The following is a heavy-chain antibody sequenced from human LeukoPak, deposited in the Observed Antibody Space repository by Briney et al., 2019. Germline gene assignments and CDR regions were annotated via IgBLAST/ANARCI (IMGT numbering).Heavy chain of an antibody. Sequence: PGGSLRLSCAASGFTFSAYLMSWVRQAPGKGLEWVANIKQDGSEKYYVDSVKGRFTISRDNAKNSLYLQMNSLRAEDTAMYYCARDKVATTTKMRYYYYGMDVWGQGTTVTVSS. J-gene: IGHJ6*02. CDR3: ARDKVATTTKMRYYYYGMDV. D-gene: IGHD1/OR15-1a*01. CDR1: GFTFSAYL. CDR2: IKQDGSEK. V-gene: IGHV3-7*03.